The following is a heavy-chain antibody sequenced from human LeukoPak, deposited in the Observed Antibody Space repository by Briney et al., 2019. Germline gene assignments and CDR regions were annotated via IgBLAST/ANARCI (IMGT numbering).Heavy chain of an antibody. D-gene: IGHD3-3*01. J-gene: IGHJ6*02. CDR1: GYTFTSYD. CDR2: MNPNSGNT. V-gene: IGHV1-8*01. Sequence: ASVKVSCKASGYTFTSYDINWVRQATGQGLEWMGWMNPNSGNTGYAQKFQGRVTRTRNTSISTAYTELSSLRSEDTAVYYCARHLRSYDFWSGYPPNYYYYYGMDVWGQGTTVTVSS. CDR3: ARHLRSYDFWSGYPPNYYYYYGMDV.